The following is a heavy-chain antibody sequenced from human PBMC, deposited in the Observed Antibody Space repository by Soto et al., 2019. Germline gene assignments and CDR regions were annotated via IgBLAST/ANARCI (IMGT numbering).Heavy chain of an antibody. Sequence: SETLSLTCTVSGGSISSSSYYWGWIRQPPGKGLEWIGSIYYSGSTYYNPSLKSRVTISVDTSKNQFSLKLSSVTATDTAVYYCARPLGYCSGGSCYSIWFDPWGQGTLVTVSS. CDR2: IYYSGST. D-gene: IGHD2-15*01. CDR1: GGSISSSSYY. CDR3: ARPLGYCSGGSCYSIWFDP. J-gene: IGHJ5*02. V-gene: IGHV4-39*01.